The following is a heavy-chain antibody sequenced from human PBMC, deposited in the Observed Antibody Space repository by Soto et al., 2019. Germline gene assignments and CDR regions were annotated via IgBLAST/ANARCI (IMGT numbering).Heavy chain of an antibody. CDR1: GFTFSSYA. V-gene: IGHV3-30-3*01. CDR3: ARDSPERLLEYYFDY. CDR2: ISYDGSNK. J-gene: IGHJ4*02. Sequence: QVQLVESGGGVVQPGRSLRLSCAASGFTFSSYAMHWVRQAPGKGLAWVAVISYDGSNKYYADSVKGRFTISRDNSKNTLYLQMNSLRAEDTAVYYCARDSPERLLEYYFDYWGQGTLVTVSS.